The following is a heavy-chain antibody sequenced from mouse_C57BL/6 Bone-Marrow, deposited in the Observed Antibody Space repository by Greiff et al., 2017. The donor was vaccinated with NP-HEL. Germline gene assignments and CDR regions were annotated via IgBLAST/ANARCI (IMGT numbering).Heavy chain of an antibody. CDR3: AKEYGSSHYYAMDY. D-gene: IGHD1-1*01. J-gene: IGHJ4*01. Sequence: VKLVESGPGLVQPSQSLSITCTVSGFSLTSYGVHWVRQPPGKGLEWLGVIWSGGSTDYNAAFISRLSISKDNSKSQVFFKMNSLQADDTAIYYCAKEYGSSHYYAMDYWGQGTSVTVSS. CDR1: GFSLTSYG. CDR2: IWSGGST. V-gene: IGHV2-4*01.